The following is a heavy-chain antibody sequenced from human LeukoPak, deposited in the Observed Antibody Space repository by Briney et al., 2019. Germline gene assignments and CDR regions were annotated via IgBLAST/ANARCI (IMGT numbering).Heavy chain of an antibody. V-gene: IGHV1-69*06. CDR2: IIHIFGTA. D-gene: IGHD6-19*01. CDR1: GGTFSSYA. CDR3: ARFEYSSGWYLAAEYFQH. J-gene: IGHJ1*01. Sequence: SVKVSCKASGGTFSSYAISWVRQAPGQGLEWMGRIIHIFGTANYAQKFQGRVTITADKSTSTAYMELSSLRSEDTAVYYCARFEYSSGWYLAAEYFQHWGQGTLVTVSS.